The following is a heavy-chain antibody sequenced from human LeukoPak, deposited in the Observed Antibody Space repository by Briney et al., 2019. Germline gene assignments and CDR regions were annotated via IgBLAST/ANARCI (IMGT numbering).Heavy chain of an antibody. CDR1: GGSISSGDFY. V-gene: IGHV4-30-4*01. Sequence: SETLSLTCTVSGGSISSGDFYWSWIRQPPGKGLEWIGYIYYSGSTYYNPSLKSRVTISVDTSKNQFSLKLSSVTAADTAVYYCARTPRGPDYYGSGSYYDAFDIWGQGTMVTVSS. CDR2: IYYSGST. CDR3: ARTPRGPDYYGSGSYYDAFDI. D-gene: IGHD3-10*01. J-gene: IGHJ3*02.